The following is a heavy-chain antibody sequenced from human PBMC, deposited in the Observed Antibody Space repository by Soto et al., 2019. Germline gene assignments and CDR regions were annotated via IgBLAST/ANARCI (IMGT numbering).Heavy chain of an antibody. V-gene: IGHV1-18*01. D-gene: IGHD3-10*01. CDR1: GGTFSRYS. CDR2: INVYNGNT. CDR3: ARGVGSGSYYNQYNWFDP. Sequence: GASVKVSCKASGGTFSRYSITWVRQAPGQGLEWMGWINVYNGNTKYAQKVQGRVTMTTDTSTSTAYMELRSLRSDDTAVYYCARGVGSGSYYNQYNWFDPWGQGTLVPSPQ. J-gene: IGHJ5*02.